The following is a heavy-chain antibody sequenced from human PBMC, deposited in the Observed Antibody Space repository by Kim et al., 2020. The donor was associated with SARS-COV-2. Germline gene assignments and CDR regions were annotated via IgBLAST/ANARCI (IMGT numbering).Heavy chain of an antibody. J-gene: IGHJ4*02. CDR2: INNGGNP. V-gene: IGHV3-23*01. D-gene: IGHD6-25*01. CDR1: GFTFSSRA. CDR3: AEYHPSSGWPTFDS. Sequence: GGSLRLSCVASGFTFSSRAMTWVRQTPGKGLEWVSSINNGGNPYYADSVKGRFTVSRDITNATRYLQMNNLRAEDKALYYCAEYHPSSGWPTFDSWGQAT.